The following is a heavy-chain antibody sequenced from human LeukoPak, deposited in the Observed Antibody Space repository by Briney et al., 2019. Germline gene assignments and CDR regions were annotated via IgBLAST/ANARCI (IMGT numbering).Heavy chain of an antibody. Sequence: GGSLRLSCAASGFTFDDYGMSWVRQAPGKRLEWVSAISGSGGSTYYADSVKGRFTISRDNSKNTLYLQMNSLRAEDTAVYYCAKESPHIAAAGNFDYWGQGTLVTVSS. CDR1: GFTFDDYG. D-gene: IGHD6-13*01. J-gene: IGHJ4*02. CDR3: AKESPHIAAAGNFDY. CDR2: ISGSGGST. V-gene: IGHV3-23*01.